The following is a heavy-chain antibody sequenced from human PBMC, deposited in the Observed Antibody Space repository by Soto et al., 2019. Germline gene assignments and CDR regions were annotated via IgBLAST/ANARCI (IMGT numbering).Heavy chain of an antibody. D-gene: IGHD3-22*01. CDR3: ARAGYDSSGYLSYYYYGMDV. J-gene: IGHJ6*02. Sequence: GGSLRLSCAASGLTVSSNYMTWVRQAPGKGLEWVSYISSSGSTIYYADSVKGRFTISRDNAKNSLYLQMNSLRAEDTAVYYCARAGYDSSGYLSYYYYGMDVWGQGTTVTVSS. V-gene: IGHV3-11*01. CDR2: ISSSGSTI. CDR1: GLTVSSNY.